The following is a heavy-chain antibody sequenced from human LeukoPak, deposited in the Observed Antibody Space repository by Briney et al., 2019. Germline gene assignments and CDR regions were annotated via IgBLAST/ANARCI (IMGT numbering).Heavy chain of an antibody. CDR1: GGSISSYY. Sequence: SETLSLTCTVSGGSISSYYWSWTRQPAGKGLEWIGRIYTSGSTNYNPSLKSRVTMSVDTSKNQFSRKLSSVTAADTAVYYCALSESSSWYSGDYWGQGTLVTVSS. V-gene: IGHV4-4*07. D-gene: IGHD6-13*01. CDR2: IYTSGST. J-gene: IGHJ4*02. CDR3: ALSESSSWYSGDY.